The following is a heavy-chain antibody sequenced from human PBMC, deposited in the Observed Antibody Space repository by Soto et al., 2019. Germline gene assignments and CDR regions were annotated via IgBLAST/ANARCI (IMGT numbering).Heavy chain of an antibody. CDR2: IKSKTDGGTT. CDR3: TTDPSATYGSETSGHDY. V-gene: IGHV3-15*01. D-gene: IGHD3-10*01. Sequence: GGSLRLSCAASGFTFSNAWMSWVRQAPGKGLEWVGRIKSKTDGGTTDYAAPVKGRFTISRDDSKNTLYLQMNSLKTEDTAVYYCTTDPSATYGSETSGHDYWGQGTLVTVSS. J-gene: IGHJ4*02. CDR1: GFTFSNAW.